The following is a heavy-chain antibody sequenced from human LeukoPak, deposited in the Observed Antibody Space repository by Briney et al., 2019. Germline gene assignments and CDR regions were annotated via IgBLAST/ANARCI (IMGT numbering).Heavy chain of an antibody. J-gene: IGHJ4*02. CDR2: ISYDGSNK. D-gene: IGHD6-13*01. CDR1: GFTFSSYG. V-gene: IGHV3-30*18. CDR3: AKDMAEGAAAGIFDY. Sequence: PGGSLRLSCAASGFTFSSYGMHWVRPAPGKGLEWVAVISYDGSNKYCADSVKGRFTISRDNSKNTLYLQMNSLRAEDTAVYYCAKDMAEGAAAGIFDYWGQGTLVTVSS.